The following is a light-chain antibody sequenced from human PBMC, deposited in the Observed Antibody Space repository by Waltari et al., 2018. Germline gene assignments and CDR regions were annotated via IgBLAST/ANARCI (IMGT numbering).Light chain of an antibody. CDR2: WAS. J-gene: IGKJ2*01. CDR1: QGLFYNSINKNY. V-gene: IGKV4-1*01. Sequence: DIVMTQSPDSLVVSLGERATINCKSSQGLFYNSINKNYLAWYQQKAGQPPKLLIYWASTREAGVPDRCSGSGSGTDFTLTISSLQAEDVAVYYCQQYYSTPQTFGQGTKLEIK. CDR3: QQYYSTPQT.